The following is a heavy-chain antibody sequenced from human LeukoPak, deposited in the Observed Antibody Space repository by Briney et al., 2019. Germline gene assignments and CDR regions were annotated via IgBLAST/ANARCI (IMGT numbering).Heavy chain of an antibody. CDR3: ARLNTDYDFWSGSYERGEEASDY. J-gene: IGHJ4*02. CDR1: GGSISSSSYS. V-gene: IGHV4-39*01. CDR2: IYYSGST. D-gene: IGHD3-3*01. Sequence: SETLSLTCTVSGGSISSSSYSWGWIRQPPGKGLEWIGSIYYSGSTYYNPSLKSRVTISVDTSKNQFSLKLSSVTAADTAVYYCARLNTDYDFWSGSYERGEEASDYWGQGTLVTVSS.